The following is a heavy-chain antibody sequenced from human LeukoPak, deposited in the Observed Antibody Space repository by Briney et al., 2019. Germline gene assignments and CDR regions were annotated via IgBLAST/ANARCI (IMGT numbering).Heavy chain of an antibody. J-gene: IGHJ6*03. V-gene: IGHV3-66*01. CDR1: EFSVGSNY. CDR3: ARDSDWNSPFWYYYYMDV. D-gene: IGHD1-7*01. Sequence: GGSLRLSCAASEFSVGSNYMTWVRQAPGKGLEWVSLIYSGGSTYYADSVKGRFTISRDNSKNTLYLQMNSLRAEDTAVYYCARDSDWNSPFWYYYYMDVWGKGTTVTVSS. CDR2: IYSGGST.